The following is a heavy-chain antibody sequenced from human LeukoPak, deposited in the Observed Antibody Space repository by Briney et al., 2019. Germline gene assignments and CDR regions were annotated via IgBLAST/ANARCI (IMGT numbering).Heavy chain of an antibody. Sequence: GGSLRLSCAASGFTFDDYAMHWVRQAPGKGLEWVSGISWNSGSIGYADSVKGRFTISRDNAKNSLYLQMNSLRAEDTALYYCAKDRGIAVAGHYGMDVWGQGTTVTVSS. D-gene: IGHD6-19*01. CDR1: GFTFDDYA. CDR2: ISWNSGSI. V-gene: IGHV3-9*01. J-gene: IGHJ6*02. CDR3: AKDRGIAVAGHYGMDV.